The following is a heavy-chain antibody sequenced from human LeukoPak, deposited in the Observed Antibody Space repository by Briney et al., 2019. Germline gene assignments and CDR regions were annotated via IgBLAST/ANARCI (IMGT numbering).Heavy chain of an antibody. CDR2: ILGDGSVT. CDR3: ANYAMVTAGGY. CDR1: GFTFSNDW. Sequence: PGGSLRLSCAASGFTFSNDWMHWVRQAPGKGLVWVARILGDGSVTSYAGSVNGRFTVSRDNAKNTLYLQMKSLRVEDTAVYYCANYAMVTAGGYWGQGNLVTVSS. J-gene: IGHJ4*02. V-gene: IGHV3-74*01. D-gene: IGHD2-21*02.